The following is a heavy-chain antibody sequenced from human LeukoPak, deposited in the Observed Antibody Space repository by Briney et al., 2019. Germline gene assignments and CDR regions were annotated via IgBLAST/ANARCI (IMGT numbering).Heavy chain of an antibody. J-gene: IGHJ6*03. D-gene: IGHD3-3*01. V-gene: IGHV1-8*01. Sequence: ASVKVSCRASGYTFTSYDINWVRQATGQGLEWMGWMNPNSGNTGYAQKFQGRVTMTRNTSISTAYMELSSLRSEDTAVYYCARGKRSKTRITIFGVARGKNYYYYMDVWGKGTTVTVSS. CDR1: GYTFTSYD. CDR3: ARGKRSKTRITIFGVARGKNYYYYMDV. CDR2: MNPNSGNT.